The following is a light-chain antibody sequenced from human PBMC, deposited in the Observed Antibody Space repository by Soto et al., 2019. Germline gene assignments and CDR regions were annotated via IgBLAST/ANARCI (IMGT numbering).Light chain of an antibody. Sequence: ETVMTQSAATLSVSPGEGATLSCRANQSVNRNLAWYQQKPGQAPRLLIYGASTRGTGIPARFSGSGSGTNFTLTISSLQSEDFAVYYCQQYNNWPRTFGQGTKVEIK. V-gene: IGKV3-15*01. CDR2: GAS. CDR1: QSVNRN. CDR3: QQYNNWPRT. J-gene: IGKJ1*01.